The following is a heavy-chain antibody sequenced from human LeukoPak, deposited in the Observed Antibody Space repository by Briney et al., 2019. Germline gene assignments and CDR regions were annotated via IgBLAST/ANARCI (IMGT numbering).Heavy chain of an antibody. CDR1: GFIVSSNY. CDR2: IYSGGHT. J-gene: IGHJ4*02. Sequence: GGSLRLSCAASGFIVSSNYMSWVRQAPGKGLECVSVIYSGGHTYYADSVKGRFTISRDNSKNTLYLQMHSLRVEDTAVYYCAVATIFYFDYWGQGTLVTVSS. V-gene: IGHV3-66*01. D-gene: IGHD5-12*01. CDR3: AVATIFYFDY.